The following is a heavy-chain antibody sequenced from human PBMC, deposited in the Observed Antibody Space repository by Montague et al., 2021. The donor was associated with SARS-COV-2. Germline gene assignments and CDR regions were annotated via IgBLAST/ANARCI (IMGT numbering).Heavy chain of an antibody. Sequence: SETLSLTCSVSSGSIMSSGYYWGWIRQPPGKELEWIGNIYYSGTTXYNPSLQSRGTISVDMSKNHLSLRLSSVTAADTAVYFCARGMIRGVTTPFDYWGQGSQVTVSS. V-gene: IGHV4-39*02. CDR3: ARGMIRGVTTPFDY. CDR2: IYYSGTT. CDR1: SGSIMSSGYY. J-gene: IGHJ4*02. D-gene: IGHD3-10*01.